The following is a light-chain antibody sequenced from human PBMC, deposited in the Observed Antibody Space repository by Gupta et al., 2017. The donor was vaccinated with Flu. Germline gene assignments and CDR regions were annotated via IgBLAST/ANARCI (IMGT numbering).Light chain of an antibody. J-gene: IGLJ3*02. CDR3: GAWDTSLSIWV. V-gene: IGLV1-51*02. CDR2: ENN. Sequence: QSGLTQSPSVSAAPGQKVTISCSGSSSNIGSYYVSWYQQLPGTVPKLLVYENNKRASGIPDRFSASKSGTSATLDITGLQTGDEADYYCGAWDTSLSIWVFGGGTKLTVL. CDR1: SSNIGSYY.